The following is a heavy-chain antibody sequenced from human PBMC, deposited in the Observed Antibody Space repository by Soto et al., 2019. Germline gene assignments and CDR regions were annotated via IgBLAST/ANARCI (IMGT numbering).Heavy chain of an antibody. CDR1: GYTFTSYA. J-gene: IGHJ6*02. Sequence: QVQLVQSGAEVKKPGASVKVSCKASGYTFTSYAMHWVRQAPGQRLEWMGWINAGNGNTKYSQKFQGRVTITRDTSGSTAYMELSSLRAEDTAVYYCARVNGITIFGVVNYYYYGMDVWGQGTTVTVSS. CDR2: INAGNGNT. D-gene: IGHD3-3*01. V-gene: IGHV1-3*01. CDR3: ARVNGITIFGVVNYYYYGMDV.